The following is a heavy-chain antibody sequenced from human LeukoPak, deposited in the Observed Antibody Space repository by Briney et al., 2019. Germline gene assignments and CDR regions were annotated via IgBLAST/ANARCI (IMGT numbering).Heavy chain of an antibody. D-gene: IGHD6-19*01. J-gene: IGHJ4*02. CDR3: VRAPPATGWLVDH. CDR1: GFTFSTSA. V-gene: IGHV3-13*04. CDR2: ISTAGDT. Sequence: PGGSLRLSCAASGFTFSTSAVSWVRQAPGKGLEWVSAISTAGDTYYPGSEKGRFTISRDNAKNSLYLQMRGLRVDDTAVYYCVRAPPATGWLVDHWGQGTLVTVSS.